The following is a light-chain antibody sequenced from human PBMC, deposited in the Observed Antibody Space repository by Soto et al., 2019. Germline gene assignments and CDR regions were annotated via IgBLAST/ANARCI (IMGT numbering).Light chain of an antibody. CDR1: QGISNY. CDR3: QQYSTYPYT. V-gene: IGKV1-5*03. Sequence: DIQMTQSPSTLSASVGDRVTITFRASQGISNYLAWYQQKPGKAPKLLIYRASSLESGVSSRFSGRGSATEFTLTISSLQPGDFATYYCQQYSTYPYTFGQGTKLEI. CDR2: RAS. J-gene: IGKJ2*01.